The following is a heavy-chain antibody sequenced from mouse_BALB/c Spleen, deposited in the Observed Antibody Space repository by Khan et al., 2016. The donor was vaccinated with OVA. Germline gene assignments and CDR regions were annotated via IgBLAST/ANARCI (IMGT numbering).Heavy chain of an antibody. CDR2: ISYSGST. CDR3: ARDGSRYNYAMDY. CDR1: GYSITSDYA. J-gene: IGHJ4*01. D-gene: IGHD2-3*01. Sequence: EVQLQESGPGLVKPSQSLSLTCTVTGYSITSDYAWNWIRQFPGNKLEWMGLISYSGSTNYNPALKSRISINRDTSKNQFFLQLNSVTTEDTATDYCARDGSRYNYAMDYWGQGTSVTVSS. V-gene: IGHV3-2*02.